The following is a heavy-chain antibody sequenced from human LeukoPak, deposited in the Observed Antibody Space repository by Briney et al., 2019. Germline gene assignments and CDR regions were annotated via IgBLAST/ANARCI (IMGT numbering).Heavy chain of an antibody. V-gene: IGHV3-30-3*01. J-gene: IGHJ5*02. CDR2: ISYDGSNK. CDR3: ARQVAARPVWFDP. D-gene: IGHD6-6*01. CDR1: GFTFSSYA. Sequence: GGSLRLSCAASGFTFSSYAMHWVRQAPGKGLEWVAVISYDGSNKYYADSVKGRFTISRDNSKNTLYLQMNSLRAEDTAVYYCARQVAARPVWFDPWGQGTLVTVSS.